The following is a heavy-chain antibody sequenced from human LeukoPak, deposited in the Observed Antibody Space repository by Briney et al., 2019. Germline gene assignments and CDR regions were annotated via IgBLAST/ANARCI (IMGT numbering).Heavy chain of an antibody. D-gene: IGHD4-17*01. CDR3: ARHLDYGDHQGAFDI. Sequence: SETLSLTCTVSGGSISSYSWSWIRQPPGKGLEWIGYIYSSGRTNHNPSLKSRVTISVSTSRNQFSLKLSSVTAADTAVYYCARHLDYGDHQGAFDIWGQGTMVTVPS. J-gene: IGHJ3*02. V-gene: IGHV4-59*08. CDR2: IYSSGRT. CDR1: GGSISSYS.